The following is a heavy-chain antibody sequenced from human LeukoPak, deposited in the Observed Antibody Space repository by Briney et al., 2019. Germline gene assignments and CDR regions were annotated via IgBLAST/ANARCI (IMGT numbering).Heavy chain of an antibody. CDR1: GGSFSGYY. CDR2: INHSGST. V-gene: IGHV4-34*01. D-gene: IGHD5-12*01. J-gene: IGHJ3*02. CDR3: AESRDGYNRGADAFDI. Sequence: SETLSLTCAVYGGSFSGYYWSWIRQPPGKGLEWIGEINHSGSTNYNPSLKSRVTISVDTSKNQFSLKLSSVTAADTAVYYCAESRDGYNRGADAFDIWGQGTMVTVSS.